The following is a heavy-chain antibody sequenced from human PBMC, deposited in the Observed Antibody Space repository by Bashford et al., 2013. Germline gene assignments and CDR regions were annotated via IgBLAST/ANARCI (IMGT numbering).Heavy chain of an antibody. CDR2: IYPPDSNI. Sequence: GESLKISCKGSGYSFTNHWIGWVRQMPGKGLEWIGAIYPPDSNIKYSPSFQGQLTISADKSISTAYLQWNSLRASDTAIYYCARQTIGYYYDYWGQGTLVTVSS. V-gene: IGHV5-51*01. J-gene: IGHJ4*02. CDR1: GYSFTNHW. CDR3: ARQTIGYYYDY. D-gene: IGHD3-22*01.